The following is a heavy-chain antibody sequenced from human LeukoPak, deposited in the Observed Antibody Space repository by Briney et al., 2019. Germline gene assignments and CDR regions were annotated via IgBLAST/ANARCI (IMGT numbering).Heavy chain of an antibody. CDR1: GFTFDSYS. V-gene: IGHV3-21*01. J-gene: IGHJ4*02. CDR3: ARGHYDVLAASYKWTPDY. CDR2: ISSSSRSI. Sequence: GGSLRLSCAASGFTFDSYSIKWVRQAPGKGLEFVSGISSSSRSIDYADSVKGRFTTSRDNAKNSLSLQLNSLRVEDTAVYYCARGHYDVLAASYKWTPDYWGQGTLVTVSS. D-gene: IGHD3-9*01.